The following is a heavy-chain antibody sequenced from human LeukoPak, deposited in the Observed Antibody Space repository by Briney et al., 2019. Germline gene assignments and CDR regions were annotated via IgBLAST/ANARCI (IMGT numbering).Heavy chain of an antibody. CDR1: GFSFHNYA. Sequence: PGGSLRLSCTVSGFSFHNYAMSWVRQAPGKGLEWVSHISDSGDRTYYADSVRGRFTISRDNSNNRLYLQMNNVRAEDTAMYFCANQPDRYYASGTYYFDFWGPGTLVTVSS. J-gene: IGHJ4*02. CDR3: ANQPDRYYASGTYYFDF. CDR2: ISDSGDRT. V-gene: IGHV3-23*01. D-gene: IGHD3-10*01.